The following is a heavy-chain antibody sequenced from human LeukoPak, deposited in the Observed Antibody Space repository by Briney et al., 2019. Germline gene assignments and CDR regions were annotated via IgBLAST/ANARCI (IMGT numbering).Heavy chain of an antibody. D-gene: IGHD2-15*01. CDR3: ARPAGGYCSGGSCYSGYNWFDP. CDR1: GYTFTGYY. J-gene: IGHJ5*02. Sequence: GASVKVSCKASGYTFTGYYMHWVRQAPGQGVEWMGWINPNSGGTNYAQKFQGRVTMTRDTSISTAYMELSRLRSDDTAVYYCARPAGGYCSGGSCYSGYNWFDPWGQGTLVTVSS. V-gene: IGHV1-2*02. CDR2: INPNSGGT.